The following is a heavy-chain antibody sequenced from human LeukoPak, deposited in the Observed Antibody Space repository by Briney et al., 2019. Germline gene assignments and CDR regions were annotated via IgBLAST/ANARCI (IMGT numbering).Heavy chain of an antibody. CDR2: ISGSGGST. D-gene: IGHD1-26*01. CDR3: AKVAGWELLRSPQDRPGNY. J-gene: IGHJ4*02. V-gene: IGHV3-23*01. CDR1: GFTFSSYA. Sequence: PGGSLRLSCAASGFTFSSYAMSWVRQAPGKGLEWVSAISGSGGSTYYADSVKGRFTISRDNSKNTLYLQMNSLRAEDTAVYYCAKVAGWELLRSPQDRPGNYWGQGTLVTVSS.